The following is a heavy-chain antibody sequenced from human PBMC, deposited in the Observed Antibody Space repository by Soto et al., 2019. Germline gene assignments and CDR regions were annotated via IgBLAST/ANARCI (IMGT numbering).Heavy chain of an antibody. V-gene: IGHV3-66*01. CDR1: GFTVSSNY. CDR3: ARDSSGYSPTMDV. CDR2: IYSGGST. D-gene: IGHD6-19*01. Sequence: EVPLVESGGGLVQPGGSLRLSCAASGFTVSSNYMSWVRQAPGKGLEWVSVIYSGGSTYYADSVKGRFTISRDNSKNTLYLQMNSLRAEDTAVYYCARDSSGYSPTMDVWGQGTTVTVSS. J-gene: IGHJ6*02.